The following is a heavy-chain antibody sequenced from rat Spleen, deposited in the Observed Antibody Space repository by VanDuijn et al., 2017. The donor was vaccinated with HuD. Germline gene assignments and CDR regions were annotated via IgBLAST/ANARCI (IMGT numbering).Heavy chain of an antibody. Sequence: EVQLQESGPGLVKPSQSLSLTCSVTGYSITSNYWGWIRKFPGNKMEWMGYISYSGSTSYNPSLKSRISITRDTSKNQFFLQLNSVTTEDTATYYCARWAYTGGYFDFWGPGTMVTVSS. CDR3: ARWAYTGGYFDF. CDR1: GYSITSNY. J-gene: IGHJ1*01. V-gene: IGHV3-1*01. CDR2: ISYSGST. D-gene: IGHD1-5*01.